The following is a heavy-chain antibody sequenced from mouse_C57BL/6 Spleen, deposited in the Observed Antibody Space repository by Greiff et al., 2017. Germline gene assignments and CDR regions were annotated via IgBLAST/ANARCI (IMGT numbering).Heavy chain of an antibody. Sequence: QVHVKQSGAELVRPGSSVKLSCKASGYTFTSYWMDWVKQRPGQGLEWIGNIYPSDSETHYNQKFKDKATLTVDKSSSTAYMQLSSLTSEDSAVYYCARLMVPFAYWGQGTLVTVSA. V-gene: IGHV1-61*01. CDR1: GYTFTSYW. CDR2: IYPSDSET. D-gene: IGHD1-1*02. J-gene: IGHJ3*01. CDR3: ARLMVPFAY.